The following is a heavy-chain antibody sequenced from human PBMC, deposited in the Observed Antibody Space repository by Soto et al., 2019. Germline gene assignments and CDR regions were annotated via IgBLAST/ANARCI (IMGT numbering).Heavy chain of an antibody. Sequence: QVQLVESGGGLVKPGGYLRLSCAASGFTLSDYYMTWIRQAPGKGLEWVSDISISGTTIHYADSVVGRFTISRDNAKNSLWLQMNTLRAEDTAVYYCAMFREDGYYNFWGQGTLVTVSS. D-gene: IGHD3-9*01. CDR1: GFTLSDYY. CDR2: ISISGTTI. J-gene: IGHJ4*02. CDR3: AMFREDGYYNF. V-gene: IGHV3-11*01.